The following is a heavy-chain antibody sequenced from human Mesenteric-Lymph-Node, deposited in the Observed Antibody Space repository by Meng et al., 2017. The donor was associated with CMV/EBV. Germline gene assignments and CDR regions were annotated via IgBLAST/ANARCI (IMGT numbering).Heavy chain of an antibody. CDR1: FSLSTIGVG. CDR2: IYWDDDK. Sequence: FSLSTIGVGVGWIRQPPGKALEWLALIYWDDDKRYSPPLKSRLTITKDTSKNQVVLTMTNMDPVDTATYYCARTYYYGSGNSNFDYWGQGTLVTVSS. D-gene: IGHD3-10*01. J-gene: IGHJ4*02. CDR3: ARTYYYGSGNSNFDY. V-gene: IGHV2-5*02.